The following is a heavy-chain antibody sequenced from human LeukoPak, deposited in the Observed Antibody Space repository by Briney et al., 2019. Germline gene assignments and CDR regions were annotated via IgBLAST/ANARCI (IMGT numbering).Heavy chain of an antibody. D-gene: IGHD1-7*01. V-gene: IGHV1-2*02. Sequence: ASVKVSCKASGYTFTGYYMHWVRQAPGQGLEWMGWINTNSGGANYAQKFQGRVTMTRDTSITTAYMELSRVRSDDTGVYYCTRDWDPITGTTRWFDPWGQGTLVTVSS. CDR2: INTNSGGA. J-gene: IGHJ5*02. CDR1: GYTFTGYY. CDR3: TRDWDPITGTTRWFDP.